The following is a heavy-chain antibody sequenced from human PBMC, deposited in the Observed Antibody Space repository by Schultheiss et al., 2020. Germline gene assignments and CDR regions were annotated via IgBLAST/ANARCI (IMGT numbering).Heavy chain of an antibody. Sequence: ESLKISCAASGFTFRRYVMSWVRQAPGKGLEWIGEINHSGSTNYNPSLKSRVTISVDTSKNQFSLKLSSVTAADTGVYCCARVRGDGDYDGWFDPWGQGTLVTVSS. CDR2: INHSGST. D-gene: IGHD4-17*01. CDR1: GFTFRRYV. J-gene: IGHJ5*02. V-gene: IGHV4-34*01. CDR3: ARVRGDGDYDGWFDP.